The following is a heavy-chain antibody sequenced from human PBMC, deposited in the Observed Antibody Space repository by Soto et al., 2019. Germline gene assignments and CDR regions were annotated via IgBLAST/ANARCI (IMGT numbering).Heavy chain of an antibody. V-gene: IGHV3-21*01. D-gene: IGHD5-18*01. J-gene: IGHJ6*04. CDR1: VFTFSSYS. CDR2: ISSSSSYI. Sequence: KTVGSLRLSCASSVFTFSSYSMNCVRHSPGKGLEWVSSISSSSSYICYADSVKGRFTISRDNAKNSLYLQMNSLRAEDTAVYYCARDRRVQLRTLGGVDVWGKGTTLTVSS. CDR3: ARDRRVQLRTLGGVDV.